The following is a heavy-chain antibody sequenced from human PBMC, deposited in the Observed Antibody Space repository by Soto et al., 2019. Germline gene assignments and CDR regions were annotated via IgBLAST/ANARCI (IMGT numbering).Heavy chain of an antibody. CDR1: GGSISSGDYY. D-gene: IGHD3-16*01. J-gene: IGHJ6*02. CDR2: IYYSGST. Sequence: SETLSLTCTVSGGSISSGDYYWSWIRQPPGKGLEWIGYIYYSGSTYYNPSLKSRVTISVDTSKNQFSLKLSSVTAADTAVYYCARDLTESRVSGEGGMDVWGQGTTVTVSS. V-gene: IGHV4-30-4*01. CDR3: ARDLTESRVSGEGGMDV.